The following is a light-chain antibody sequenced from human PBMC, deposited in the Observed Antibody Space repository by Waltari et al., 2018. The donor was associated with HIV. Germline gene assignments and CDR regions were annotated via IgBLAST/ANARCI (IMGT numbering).Light chain of an antibody. CDR1: QSVLYSSNNKNY. Sequence: DIVMTQSPESLAVSLGERATINCKSSQSVLYSSNNKNYLTWYQQKSGQPPKLFIYWASTRESGVPDRFSGSGSGTDFTLTISNLQAEDVAVYYCQQYYTIPITFGQGTRLEIK. CDR3: QQYYTIPIT. V-gene: IGKV4-1*01. J-gene: IGKJ5*01. CDR2: WAS.